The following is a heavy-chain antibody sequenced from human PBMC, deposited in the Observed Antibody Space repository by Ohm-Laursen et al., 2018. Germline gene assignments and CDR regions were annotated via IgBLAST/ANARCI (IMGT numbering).Heavy chain of an antibody. Sequence: SLRLSCAASGFTFSSYSMNWVRQAPGKGLEWVSPISSSSSYIYYADSVKGRFTISRDNAKNSLYLQMNSLRAEDTAVYYCAEGGDYWYFDLWGRGTLVTVSS. J-gene: IGHJ2*01. CDR2: ISSSSSYI. V-gene: IGHV3-21*01. D-gene: IGHD3-10*01. CDR3: AEGGDYWYFDL. CDR1: GFTFSSYS.